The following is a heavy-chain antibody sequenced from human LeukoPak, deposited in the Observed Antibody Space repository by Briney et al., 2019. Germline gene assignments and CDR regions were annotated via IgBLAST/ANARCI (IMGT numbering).Heavy chain of an antibody. CDR2: IYSGGST. D-gene: IGHD6-6*01. CDR1: GFTVSSNY. Sequence: GGSLRLFCAASGFTVSSNYMSWVRQAPGKGLEWVSVIYSGGSTYYADSVKGRFTISRDNSKNTLYLQMNSLRAEDTAVYYCARDNIIDSSSPTWGQGTLVTVSS. CDR3: ARDNIIDSSSPT. V-gene: IGHV3-53*01. J-gene: IGHJ4*02.